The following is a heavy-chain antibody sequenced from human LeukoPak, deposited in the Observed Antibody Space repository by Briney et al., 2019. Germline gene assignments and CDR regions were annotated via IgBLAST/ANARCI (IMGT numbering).Heavy chain of an antibody. D-gene: IGHD6-13*01. Sequence: GRSLRLSCAASGFTFDDYAMHWVRQAPGKGLEWVAVISYDGSNKYYADSVKGRFTISRDNSKNTLYLQMNSLRAEDTAVYYCAKGYSSSWYYRQRDGMDVWGQGTTVTVSS. CDR3: AKGYSSSWYYRQRDGMDV. J-gene: IGHJ6*02. CDR1: GFTFDDYA. CDR2: ISYDGSNK. V-gene: IGHV3-30*18.